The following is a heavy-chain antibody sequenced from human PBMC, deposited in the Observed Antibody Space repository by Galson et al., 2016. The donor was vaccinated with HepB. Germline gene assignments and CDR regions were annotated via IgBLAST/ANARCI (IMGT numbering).Heavy chain of an antibody. CDR3: ARDMQKGAVTVRVGGDF. V-gene: IGHV4-4*02. D-gene: IGHD2-21*02. Sequence: SETLSLTCAVSGVSISSSDWWSWVRQPPGQGLEWIGQIFHTGRVNYTPSLASRVTISIDTSNNHFSLRLTSVTAADTALYYCARDMQKGAVTVRVGGDFWGQGTLVTVSS. CDR1: GVSISSSDW. J-gene: IGHJ4*02. CDR2: IFHTGRV.